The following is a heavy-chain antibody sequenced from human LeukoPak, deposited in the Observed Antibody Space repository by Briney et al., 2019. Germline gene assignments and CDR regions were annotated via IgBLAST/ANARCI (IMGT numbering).Heavy chain of an antibody. CDR2: INPSGGST. J-gene: IGHJ4*02. V-gene: IGHV1-46*01. CDR1: GYTFTSSY. CDR3: ARDGYTPKTGSDYYFDY. Sequence: ASVKDSCKASGYTFTSSYMHWVRQAPGQGLEWMAIINPSGGSTSYAQKFQGRVTMTRDTSTSTVYMELSSLRSEDTAVYYCARDGYTPKTGSDYYFDYWGQGTLVTVSS. D-gene: IGHD5-24*01.